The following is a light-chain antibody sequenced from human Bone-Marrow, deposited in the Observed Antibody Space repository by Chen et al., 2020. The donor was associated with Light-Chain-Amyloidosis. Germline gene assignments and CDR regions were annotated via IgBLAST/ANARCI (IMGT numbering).Light chain of an antibody. J-gene: IGLJ1*01. Sequence: QSALTQPRSVSGSPGQSVTLSCTEGSSVVGGYNYVSRYQQCAGKAPKVSIYDVSQRPSGVPDRFSGSKFGTTASLTSSGLQTEDEADYYCSSYAGSHIYIFGTGTKVIV. V-gene: IGLV2-11*01. CDR2: DVS. CDR1: SSVVGGYNY. CDR3: SSYAGSHIYI.